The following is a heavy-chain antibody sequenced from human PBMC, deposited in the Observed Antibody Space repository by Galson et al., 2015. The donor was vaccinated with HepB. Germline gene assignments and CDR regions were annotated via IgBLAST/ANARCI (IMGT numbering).Heavy chain of an antibody. CDR3: ARDTRYCSSSSCRTGGFEI. V-gene: IGHV3-66*01. CDR2: IYSGGTT. CDR1: GFSVSSNY. J-gene: IGHJ3*02. D-gene: IGHD2-2*01. Sequence: SLRLSCAASGFSVSSNYISWVRQAPGKGLEWVSVIYSGGTTYYADSVKGRFTISRDNSKNTLYLQMNSLRAEDTAVYYCARDTRYCSSSSCRTGGFEIWGQGTMVTVSS.